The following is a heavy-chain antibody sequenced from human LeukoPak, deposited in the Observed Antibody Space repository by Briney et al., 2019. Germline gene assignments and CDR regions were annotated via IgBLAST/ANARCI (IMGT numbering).Heavy chain of an antibody. CDR3: ARDFSGVVAIGYYFDY. Sequence: GASVKVSCKASGYTFTGYYMHWVRQAPGQGLEWMGWLNPNSGGTNYAQKFQGRVTMTRDTSISTAYMELSRLRSDDTAVYYCARDFSGVVAIGYYFDYWGQGTLVTVSS. V-gene: IGHV1-2*02. D-gene: IGHD2-2*01. CDR1: GYTFTGYY. J-gene: IGHJ4*02. CDR2: LNPNSGGT.